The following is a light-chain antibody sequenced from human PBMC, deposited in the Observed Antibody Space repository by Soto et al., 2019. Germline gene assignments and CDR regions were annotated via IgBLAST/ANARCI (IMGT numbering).Light chain of an antibody. CDR2: LNSDGSH. J-gene: IGLJ2*01. CDR3: QTWGTGTLV. Sequence: QLVLTQSPSASASLGASVKLTCTLSRGHSSYAIAWHQQQPEKGPRYLMKLNSDGSHNKGDGIPDRFSGSSSGAERYLTISSLQSEDEADYYCQTWGTGTLVFGGGTQLTVL. V-gene: IGLV4-69*01. CDR1: RGHSSYA.